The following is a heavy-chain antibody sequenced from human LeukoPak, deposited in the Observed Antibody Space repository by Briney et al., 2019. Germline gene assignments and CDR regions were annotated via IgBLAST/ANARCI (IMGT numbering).Heavy chain of an antibody. Sequence: GGSLRLSCTASGFTFSTYWMTWVRQAPGKGLEWVANIQQDGSEKYYVDSVKGRFTISRDNAKNSLYLQMNSLRAEDTAVYYCARDNIVGATHFDYWGQGTLVTVSS. CDR2: IQQDGSEK. CDR3: ARDNIVGATHFDY. V-gene: IGHV3-7*01. D-gene: IGHD1-26*01. J-gene: IGHJ4*02. CDR1: GFTFSTYW.